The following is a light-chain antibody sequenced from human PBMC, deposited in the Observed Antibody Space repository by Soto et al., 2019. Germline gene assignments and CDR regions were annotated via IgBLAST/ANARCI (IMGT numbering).Light chain of an antibody. J-gene: IGKJ4*01. CDR3: EQSSDWPIT. Sequence: EIVLTQSPPTLSLSPGERATLSCRASQSVSSYLAWYQQKPGQAPRLLIYDASNRATGIPGRFSGSGSGTDITLAISSLEPEEFAVYYCEQSSDWPITFGGGTKVEIK. V-gene: IGKV3-11*01. CDR1: QSVSSY. CDR2: DAS.